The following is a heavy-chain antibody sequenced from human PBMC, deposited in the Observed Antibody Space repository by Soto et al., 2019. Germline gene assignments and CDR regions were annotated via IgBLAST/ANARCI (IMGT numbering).Heavy chain of an antibody. D-gene: IGHD2-2*01. J-gene: IGHJ6*02. V-gene: IGHV1-69*05. CDR3: ARRHGISTSCLGRYYCYGMDV. Sequence: QVQLVQSGAEVKKPGSSVKVSCKASGGTFSSYAISWVRQAPGQGLEWMGGIIPIFGTANYAQKFQGRVTITSNESTSTAYMELSSLRSEDTAVYYCARRHGISTSCLGRYYCYGMDVWGQGTTVTVSS. CDR2: IIPIFGTA. CDR1: GGTFSSYA.